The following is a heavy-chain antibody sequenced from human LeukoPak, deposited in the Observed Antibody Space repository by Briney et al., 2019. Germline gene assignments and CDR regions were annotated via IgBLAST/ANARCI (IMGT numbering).Heavy chain of an antibody. CDR3: TTVYCSSTSCPYYYYYYMDV. J-gene: IGHJ6*03. CDR2: IKSKTDGGTT. D-gene: IGHD2-2*01. Sequence: GGSLRLSCAASGFTFSNAWMSWVRQAPGKGLEWVGRIKSKTDGGTTDHAAPVKGRFTISRDDSKNTLYLQMNSLKTEDTAVYYCTTVYCSSTSCPYYYYYYMDVWGKGTTVTVSS. CDR1: GFTFSNAW. V-gene: IGHV3-15*01.